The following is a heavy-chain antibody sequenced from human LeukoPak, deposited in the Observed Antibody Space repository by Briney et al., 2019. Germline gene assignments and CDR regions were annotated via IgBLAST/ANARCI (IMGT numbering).Heavy chain of an antibody. J-gene: IGHJ4*02. D-gene: IGHD6-19*01. CDR1: GFTFSTYA. CDR2: ISGSGGST. V-gene: IGHV3-23*01. CDR3: ARDDRPYRIAVAAGDY. Sequence: PGGSLRLSCAASGFTFSTYAMNWVRQAPGEGLKWVSAISGSGGSTYYADSVKGRFTISRDNSKNTLYLQINSLSAEDTAVYYCARDDRPYRIAVAAGDYWGQGTLVSVSS.